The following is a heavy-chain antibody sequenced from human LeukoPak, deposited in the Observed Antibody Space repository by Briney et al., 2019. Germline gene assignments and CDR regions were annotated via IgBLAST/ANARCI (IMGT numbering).Heavy chain of an antibody. D-gene: IGHD3-10*01. J-gene: IGHJ3*02. CDR3: ARSPLLWFGELLNGGAFDI. CDR2: IYHSGST. Sequence: SGTLSLTCAVSGGSISSSNWWSWVRQPPGKGLEWIGEIYHSGSTNYNPSLKSRVTISVDKSKNQFSLKLSSVTAADTAVYYCARSPLLWFGELLNGGAFDIWGQGTMVTVSS. V-gene: IGHV4-4*02. CDR1: GGSISSSNW.